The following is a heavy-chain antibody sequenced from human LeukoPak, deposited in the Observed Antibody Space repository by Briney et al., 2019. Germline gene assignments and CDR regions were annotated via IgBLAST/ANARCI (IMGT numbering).Heavy chain of an antibody. V-gene: IGHV1-2*02. CDR3: ARYKLGYCSGGSCSRFGYFDY. CDR2: INPNSGGT. J-gene: IGHJ4*02. Sequence: GGSVKVSCKASGYTFTGYYMHWVRQAPGQGLEWMGWINPNSGGTNYAQTFQGRVTMTRDTSISTAYMELTRLRSDDTAVYYCARYKLGYCSGGSCSRFGYFDYWGQGTLVTVSS. CDR1: GYTFTGYY. D-gene: IGHD2-15*01.